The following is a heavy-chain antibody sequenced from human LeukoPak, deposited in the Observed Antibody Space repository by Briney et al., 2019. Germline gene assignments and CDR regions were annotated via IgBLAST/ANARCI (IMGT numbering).Heavy chain of an antibody. CDR1: GGSIRSYH. J-gene: IGHJ4*02. CDR3: AREAYCGGDCYSGFDY. D-gene: IGHD2-21*02. Sequence: SETLSLTCTVSGGSIRSYHWSWIRQPPGKRLERFGYIYDSGSTNYNPSLKSRVTISIDTSKNQFSLKLSSVTAADTAVYYWAREAYCGGDCYSGFDYWGQGTLVTVSS. V-gene: IGHV4-59*01. CDR2: IYDSGST.